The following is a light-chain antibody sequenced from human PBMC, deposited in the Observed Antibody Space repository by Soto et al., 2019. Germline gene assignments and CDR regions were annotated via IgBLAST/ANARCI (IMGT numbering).Light chain of an antibody. CDR1: QSISSW. Sequence: DIQMTQSPSTLSASVGDRVTITCRASQSISSWLAWYQQKPGKAPKLLIYKASSLESGVPSRFSGSGSGTEFTLSISSLQPDDLATYYCQQYNSYPLTFGGGTKVEIK. V-gene: IGKV1-5*03. J-gene: IGKJ4*01. CDR2: KAS. CDR3: QQYNSYPLT.